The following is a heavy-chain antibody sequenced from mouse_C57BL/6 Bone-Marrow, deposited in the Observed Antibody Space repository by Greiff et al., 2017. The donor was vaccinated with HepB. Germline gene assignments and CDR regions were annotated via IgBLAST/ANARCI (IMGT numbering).Heavy chain of an antibody. Sequence: EVQRVESGGDLVKPGGSLKLSCAASGFTFSSYGMSWVRQTPDKRLEWVATISSDGSYTYYPDSVKGRFTISRDNAKNTLYLQMSSLKSEDTALYYSARQRPTRFACWGRGTLVTVSA. CDR2: ISSDGSYT. CDR1: GFTFSSYG. CDR3: ARQRPTRFAC. J-gene: IGHJ3*01. V-gene: IGHV5-6*01.